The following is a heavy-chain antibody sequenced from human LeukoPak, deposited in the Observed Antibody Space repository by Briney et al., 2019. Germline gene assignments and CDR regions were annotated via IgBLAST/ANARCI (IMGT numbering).Heavy chain of an antibody. V-gene: IGHV4-39*07. D-gene: IGHD2-8*02. J-gene: IGHJ4*02. CDR2: IYYSGTT. Sequence: SETLSLTCTVSGDSISNSNYYCGWIRQPPGTGLEWIGTIYYSGTTYYNPSLKSRVAISVDTSRNQFSLRLNSITAADTAVYYCASRYSTGLHFDFWGQGTLVTVSS. CDR3: ASRYSTGLHFDF. CDR1: GDSISNSNYY.